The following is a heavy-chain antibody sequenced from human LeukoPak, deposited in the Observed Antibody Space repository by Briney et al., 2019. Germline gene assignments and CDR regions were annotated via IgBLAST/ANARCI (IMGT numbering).Heavy chain of an antibody. Sequence: ASVKVSCKASGYTFTSYDINWVRQATGQGLEWMGWMNPNSGNTGYAQKFQGRVTMTRNTSISTAYMELSSLRSEDTPVYYCARGYNWNYQDVDYWGQGTLVTVSS. V-gene: IGHV1-8*01. CDR1: GYTFTSYD. J-gene: IGHJ4*02. CDR2: MNPNSGNT. CDR3: ARGYNWNYQDVDY. D-gene: IGHD1-7*01.